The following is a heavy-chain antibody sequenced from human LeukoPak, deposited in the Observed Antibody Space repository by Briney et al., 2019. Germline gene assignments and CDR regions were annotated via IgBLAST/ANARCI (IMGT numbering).Heavy chain of an antibody. D-gene: IGHD6-6*01. CDR1: GYSFTSYA. Sequence: ASVKVSCKASGYSFTSYAMHWVRQAPGQGLEWMGWINADNGDTKYSQKFQGRVTVTRDTSASTAYMEVSSLRSEDTAVYYCARDVSSSSDYWGQGTLVTVSS. J-gene: IGHJ4*02. CDR2: INADNGDT. V-gene: IGHV1-3*01. CDR3: ARDVSSSSDY.